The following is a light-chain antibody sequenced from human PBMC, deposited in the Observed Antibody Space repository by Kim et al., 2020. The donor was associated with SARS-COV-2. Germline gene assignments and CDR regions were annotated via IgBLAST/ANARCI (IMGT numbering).Light chain of an antibody. Sequence: SSELTQDPAVSVALGQTVRITCQGDSLRNYYASWYHQKPGQAPVLVIYGKNNRPSGIPDRFSGSSSGNTASLTITGAQAEDEADYYCNSRDSSGTHLVFG. V-gene: IGLV3-19*01. J-gene: IGLJ3*02. CDR3: NSRDSSGTHLV. CDR1: SLRNYY. CDR2: GKN.